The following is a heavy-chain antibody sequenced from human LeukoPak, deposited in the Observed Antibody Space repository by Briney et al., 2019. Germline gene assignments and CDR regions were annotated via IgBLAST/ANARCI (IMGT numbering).Heavy chain of an antibody. Sequence: GGSLRLSCLTSGFTFNTYSMNWVRQAPGKGLEWVSSIRSTSDDIFYADSVKGRFTVSRDNSRNSLFLQMDNLGVEDTATYYCARARLRLGENYGMDVWGQGTTVTVSS. CDR3: ARARLRLGENYGMDV. D-gene: IGHD3-16*01. J-gene: IGHJ6*02. V-gene: IGHV3-21*01. CDR2: IRSTSDDI. CDR1: GFTFNTYS.